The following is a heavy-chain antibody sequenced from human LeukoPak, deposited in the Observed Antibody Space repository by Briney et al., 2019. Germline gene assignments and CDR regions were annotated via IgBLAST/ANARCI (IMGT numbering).Heavy chain of an antibody. CDR2: IYPGDSDT. CDR3: ARRLKNSNGWTFDY. J-gene: IGHJ4*02. V-gene: IGHV5-51*01. Sequence: GASLKISCKGSGYSFTIYWIGWVRQLPGKGLEWMGIIYPGDSDTSYSPSFQGQVTISADRSINTAYLQWSSLKASDTAIYYCARRLKNSNGWTFDYWGQGTLVTVSS. CDR1: GYSFTIYW. D-gene: IGHD6-19*01.